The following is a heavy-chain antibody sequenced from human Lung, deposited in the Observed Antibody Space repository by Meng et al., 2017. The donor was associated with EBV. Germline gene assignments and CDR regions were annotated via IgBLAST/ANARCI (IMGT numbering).Heavy chain of an antibody. D-gene: IGHD5-24*01. CDR3: ARDSPLDGYSLLDY. Sequence: QVQLVQSGSELKKPGASVKISCKASGYTFTTFAINWVRQAPGQGPEWMGWINTNTGNPTYAQGFTERFVLSLDTSVTTAYLQISDLKAEDTAIYYCARDSPLDGYSLLDYWGQGTLVTVSS. CDR2: INTNTGNP. V-gene: IGHV7-4-1*02. J-gene: IGHJ4*02. CDR1: GYTFTTFA.